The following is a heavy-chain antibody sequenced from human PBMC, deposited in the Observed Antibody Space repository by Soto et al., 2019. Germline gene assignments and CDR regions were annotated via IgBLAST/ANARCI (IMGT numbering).Heavy chain of an antibody. CDR3: ARDHYVYDILTGYGCYYGMDV. CDR2: IYYSGST. J-gene: IGHJ6*02. Sequence: PSETLSLTCTVSGGSISSGDYYWSWIRQPPGKGLEWIGYIYYSGSTYYNPSLKSRVTISVDTSKNQFSLKLSSVTAADTAVYYCARDHYVYDILTGYGCYYGMDVWGQGTTVTVSS. D-gene: IGHD3-9*01. CDR1: GGSISSGDYY. V-gene: IGHV4-30-4*01.